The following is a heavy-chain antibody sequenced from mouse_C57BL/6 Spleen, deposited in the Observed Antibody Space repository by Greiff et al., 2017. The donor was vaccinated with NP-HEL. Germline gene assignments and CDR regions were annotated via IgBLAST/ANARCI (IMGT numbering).Heavy chain of an antibody. CDR2: IDPSDSET. Sequence: VQLQQPGAELVRPGSSVKLSCKASGYTFTSYWMHWVKQRPIQGLEWIGNIDPSDSETHYNQKFKDKATLTVDKSSSTAYMQLSSLTSEDSAVYYCARARSMGWDAMDYWGQGTSVTVSS. V-gene: IGHV1-52*01. CDR3: ARARSMGWDAMDY. D-gene: IGHD1-1*02. CDR1: GYTFTSYW. J-gene: IGHJ4*01.